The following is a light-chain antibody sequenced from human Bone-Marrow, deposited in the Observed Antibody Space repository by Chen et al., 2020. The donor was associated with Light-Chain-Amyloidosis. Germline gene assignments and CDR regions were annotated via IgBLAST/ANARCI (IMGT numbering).Light chain of an antibody. V-gene: IGLV3-21*02. J-gene: IGLJ3*02. Sequence: VLTQPSSGSVAPGRTATIACGENNIGSTSVHWYQQTPGQAPLLVVYDDSDRPSGIPERLSGSNSGNTATLTISRVEAGDEADYYCQVWDRSSDRPVFGGGTKLTVL. CDR1: NIGSTS. CDR3: QVWDRSSDRPV. CDR2: DDS.